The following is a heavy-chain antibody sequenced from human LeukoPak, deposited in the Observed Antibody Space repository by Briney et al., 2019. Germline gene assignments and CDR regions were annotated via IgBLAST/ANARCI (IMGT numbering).Heavy chain of an antibody. CDR1: GYSISSGYY. Sequence: SDPLSLTCTVSGYSISSGYYWGWIRQPPGKGLEWIGSIYQSGSTYYNPSLKSRVTISVDTSKNQFSLKLSSVTAADTAVYYGARDDSEPIWFGEYTMSNYFDYWGQGTLVTVSS. V-gene: IGHV4-38-2*02. D-gene: IGHD3-10*01. J-gene: IGHJ4*02. CDR2: IYQSGST. CDR3: ARDDSEPIWFGEYTMSNYFDY.